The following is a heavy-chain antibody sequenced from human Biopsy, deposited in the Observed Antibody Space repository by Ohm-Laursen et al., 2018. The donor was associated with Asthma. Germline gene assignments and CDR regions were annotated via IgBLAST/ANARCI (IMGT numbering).Heavy chain of an antibody. CDR2: IWFDGSNK. J-gene: IGHJ4*02. Sequence: FPRLSCAASGFTFGSYGLHWVRQAPGKGLEWVADIWFDGSNKHYADSVKGRFTISRDNSKNTLYLQMNSLRAEDTALYYCGRERSYMVDYWGQGTLVIVSS. CDR3: GRERSYMVDY. V-gene: IGHV3-33*01. D-gene: IGHD3-10*01. CDR1: GFTFGSYG.